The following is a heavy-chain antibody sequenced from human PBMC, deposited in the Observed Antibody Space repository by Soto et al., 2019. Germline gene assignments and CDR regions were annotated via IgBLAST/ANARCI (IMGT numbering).Heavy chain of an antibody. D-gene: IGHD2-15*01. Sequence: QVQLVQSGAEVKKPGSSVKVSCKASGGTFSSYTISWVRQAPGQGLEWMGRIIPILGIANYAQKFQGRVTSTADKSTSTAYMELSSLRSEDTAVYYCARGGGGGGANWFDPWGQGTLVTVSS. CDR3: ARGGGGGGANWFDP. CDR1: GGTFSSYT. CDR2: IIPILGIA. J-gene: IGHJ5*02. V-gene: IGHV1-69*02.